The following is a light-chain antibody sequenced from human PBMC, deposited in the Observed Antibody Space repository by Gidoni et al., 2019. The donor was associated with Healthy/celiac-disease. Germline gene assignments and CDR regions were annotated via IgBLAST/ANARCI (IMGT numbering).Light chain of an antibody. J-gene: IGLJ2*01. CDR2: GNS. Sequence: QSVLTQPPSASGAPRQRVTISCTGSSSTIGAGYDVHWYQQRPGTAPKPPIYGNSNRPSGVPDRFSGSKSGTSASLAITGLQAEDEADYYCQSYDSSLSGSDVVFGGGTKLTVL. V-gene: IGLV1-40*01. CDR3: QSYDSSLSGSDVV. CDR1: SSTIGAGYD.